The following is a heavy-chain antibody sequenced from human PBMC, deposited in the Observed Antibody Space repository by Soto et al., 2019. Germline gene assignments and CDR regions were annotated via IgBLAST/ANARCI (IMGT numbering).Heavy chain of an antibody. J-gene: IGHJ4*02. Sequence: LETLSLTCAVYGGSFSGYYWSWIRQPPGKGLEWIGEINHSGSTNYNPSLKSRVTISVDTSKNQFSLKLSSVTAADTAVYYCARGRDYGDYQAVGYWGQGTLVTVSS. CDR3: ARGRDYGDYQAVGY. CDR1: GGSFSGYY. D-gene: IGHD4-17*01. V-gene: IGHV4-34*01. CDR2: INHSGST.